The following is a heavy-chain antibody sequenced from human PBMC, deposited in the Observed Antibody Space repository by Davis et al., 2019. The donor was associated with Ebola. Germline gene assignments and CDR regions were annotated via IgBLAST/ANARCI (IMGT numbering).Heavy chain of an antibody. CDR2: INPNGGST. CDR1: GYTFTSYS. D-gene: IGHD3-10*01. V-gene: IGHV1-46*01. Sequence: ASVTVSCKASGYTFTSYSMHWVRQAPGQGLEWMGIINPNGGSTSYAQKFQGRVTMTRDTSTSTVYMELSSLRSEDTAVYYCASRGRPNAFDIWGQGTMVTVSS. J-gene: IGHJ3*02. CDR3: ASRGRPNAFDI.